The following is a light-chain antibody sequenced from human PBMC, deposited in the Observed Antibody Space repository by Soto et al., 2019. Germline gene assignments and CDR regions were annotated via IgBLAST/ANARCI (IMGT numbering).Light chain of an antibody. CDR2: AAS. V-gene: IGKV1-39*01. CDR3: QQSYSTPYT. J-gene: IGKJ2*01. CDR1: QSISSY. Sequence: DIQMTQSPSSLSASVGDRVTITCRASQSISSYLNWYQQKPGKAPKPLIYAASSLQSGVPSRFSGNGSATDFTLTISSLQPEDFATYYCQQSYSTPYTFGQGTKLEIK.